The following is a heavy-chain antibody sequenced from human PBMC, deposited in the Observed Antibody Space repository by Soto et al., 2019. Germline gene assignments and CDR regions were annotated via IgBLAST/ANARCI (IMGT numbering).Heavy chain of an antibody. D-gene: IGHD4-17*01. CDR2: ISYDGHNK. CDR3: AKDLQAYGDYNYYSYGMDV. J-gene: IGHJ6*02. Sequence: QVQLVESGGGVVQPGGSLRLSCTASGFTFTTFGIHWVRQAPGKGLEWVALISYDGHNKYYSDSVKGRFTISRDNYKNTLSLQMNSLRAEETAVYYCAKDLQAYGDYNYYSYGMDVWGQGTTVSVSS. V-gene: IGHV3-30*18. CDR1: GFTFTTFG.